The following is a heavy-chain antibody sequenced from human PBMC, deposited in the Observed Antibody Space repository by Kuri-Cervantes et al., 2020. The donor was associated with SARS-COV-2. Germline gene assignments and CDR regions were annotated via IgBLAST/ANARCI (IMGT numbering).Heavy chain of an antibody. CDR1: GFTFSSYA. CDR3: AKGCSSTSCYKVLYY. V-gene: IGHV3-30*02. J-gene: IGHJ4*02. Sequence: GGSLRLSCAASGFTFSSYAMHWVRQAPGKGLEWAAFIRYDGSNKYYADSVKGRFTISRDNSKNTLYLQMNSLRAEDTAVYYCAKGCSSTSCYKVLYYWGQGTLVTVSS. D-gene: IGHD2-2*02. CDR2: IRYDGSNK.